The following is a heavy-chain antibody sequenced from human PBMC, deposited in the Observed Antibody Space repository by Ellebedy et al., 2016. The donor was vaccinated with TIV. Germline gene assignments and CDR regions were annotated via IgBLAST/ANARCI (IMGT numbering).Heavy chain of an antibody. CDR1: GGSFSGYY. CDR3: ARGLARDY. V-gene: IGHV4-34*01. J-gene: IGHJ4*02. Sequence: MPGGSLRLSCAVYGGSFSGYYWSWIRQPPGKGLEWIGEITHSGSTNYTPSLKRRFTISVDTSKNQFSLNLSSVTAAETAVYYCARGLARDYWGQGTLVTVSS. CDR2: ITHSGST.